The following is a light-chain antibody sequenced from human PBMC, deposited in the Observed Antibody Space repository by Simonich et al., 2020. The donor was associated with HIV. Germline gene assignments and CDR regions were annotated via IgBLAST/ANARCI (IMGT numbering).Light chain of an antibody. CDR3: QQFNSYPLT. Sequence: AIQLTQSPSSLSASVGDRVTITCRASQGISSALAWYQQKPGKAPKLLIYDASSLERWVPSRFRGSGSGTDFSLTISSLQPEDFATYYCQQFNSYPLTFGGGTKVEIK. CDR1: QGISSA. CDR2: DAS. V-gene: IGKV1-13*02. J-gene: IGKJ4*01.